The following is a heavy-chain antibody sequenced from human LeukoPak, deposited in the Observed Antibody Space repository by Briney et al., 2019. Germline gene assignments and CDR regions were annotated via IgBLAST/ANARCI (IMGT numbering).Heavy chain of an antibody. CDR2: IYYSGST. CDR3: ARESSGYYRF. CDR1: GGSFSSGSYY. Sequence: SETLSLTCTVSGGSFSSGSYYWSWIRQPPGKGLEWIWYIYYSGSTNYNPSLKTRVTISVDTSKNQFSLKLSSVTAADTAVYYCARESSGYYRFWGQGTLVTVSS. D-gene: IGHD3-3*01. V-gene: IGHV4-61*01. J-gene: IGHJ4*02.